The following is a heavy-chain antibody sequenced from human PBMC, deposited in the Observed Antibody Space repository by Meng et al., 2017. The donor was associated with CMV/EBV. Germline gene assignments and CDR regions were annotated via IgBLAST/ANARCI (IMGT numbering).Heavy chain of an antibody. V-gene: IGHV3-30-3*01. Sequence: GESLKISCAASGFTFSNYAMSWVRQAPGKGLEWVAVISYDGSNKYYADSVKGRFTISRDNSKNTLYLQMNSLRAEDTAVYYCARARVYSSSWYGGFDYWGQGTLVTVSS. J-gene: IGHJ4*02. D-gene: IGHD6-13*01. CDR3: ARARVYSSSWYGGFDY. CDR1: GFTFSNYA. CDR2: ISYDGSNK.